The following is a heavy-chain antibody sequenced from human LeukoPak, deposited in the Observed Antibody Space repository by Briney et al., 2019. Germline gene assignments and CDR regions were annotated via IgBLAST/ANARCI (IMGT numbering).Heavy chain of an antibody. CDR2: ISASGQAT. Sequence: GGSLRLSCAASGFTFSSYAMSWVRQAPGKGLEAPGKGLEWVSTISASGQATYYPDSVRGRFTISRDNSKSTLHLQMDSLRAEDSALYHCAKWPEGATPKFHHWGQGTLVTVSS. V-gene: IGHV3-23*01. J-gene: IGHJ4*02. D-gene: IGHD1-26*01. CDR3: AKWPEGATPKFHH. CDR1: GFTFSSYA.